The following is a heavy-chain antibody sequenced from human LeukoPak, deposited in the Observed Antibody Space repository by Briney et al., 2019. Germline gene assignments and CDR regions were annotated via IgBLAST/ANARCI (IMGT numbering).Heavy chain of an antibody. D-gene: IGHD3-10*01. CDR2: ISWNSGSI. CDR3: AKGWFGEPNFDY. V-gene: IGHV3-9*03. J-gene: IGHJ4*02. CDR1: GFTFDDYA. Sequence: PGRSLRLSCAASGFTFDDYAMHWVRQAPGKGLEWVSGISWNSGSIGYADSVKGRFTISGDNAKNSLYLQMNSLRAEDMALYYCAKGWFGEPNFDYWGQGTLVTVSS.